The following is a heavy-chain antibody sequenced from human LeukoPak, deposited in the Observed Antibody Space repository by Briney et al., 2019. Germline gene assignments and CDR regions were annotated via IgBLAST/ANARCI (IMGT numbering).Heavy chain of an antibody. J-gene: IGHJ4*02. D-gene: IGHD3-10*01. CDR3: ATSHYYGSGSYYNGLGY. CDR2: FDPEDGET. CDR1: VYTLTELS. Sequence: ASAKVSCKVSVYTLTELSMHWVRQAPGKGLEWMGGFDPEDGETIYAQKFQGRVTMTEGTSTDTAYMELSSLRSEDTAVYYCATSHYYGSGSYYNGLGYWGQGTLVTVSS. V-gene: IGHV1-24*01.